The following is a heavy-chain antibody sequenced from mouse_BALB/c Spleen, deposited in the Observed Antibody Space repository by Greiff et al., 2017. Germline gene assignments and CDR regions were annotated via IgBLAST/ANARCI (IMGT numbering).Heavy chain of an antibody. CDR1: GYTFTNYW. Sequence: QVQLKQSGAELVRPGTSVKISCKASGYTFTNYWLGWVKQRPGHGLEWIGDIYPGGGYTNYNEKFKGKATLTADSSSSTAYMQLSSLTSEDSAVYFCATIYYDYDDAMDYWGQGTSVTVSS. CDR3: ATIYYDYDDAMDY. J-gene: IGHJ4*01. V-gene: IGHV1-63*02. CDR2: IYPGGGYT. D-gene: IGHD2-4*01.